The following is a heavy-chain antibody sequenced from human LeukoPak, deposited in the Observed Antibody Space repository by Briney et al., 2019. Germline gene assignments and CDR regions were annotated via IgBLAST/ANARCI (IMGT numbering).Heavy chain of an antibody. CDR1: GYTFASYW. D-gene: IGHD1-7*01. CDR2: INAGDSDT. V-gene: IGHV5-51*01. J-gene: IGHJ6*03. CDR3: ARRGLELRGDYDYYTDV. Sequence: GESLKISCKGSGYTFASYWIAWVRQMPGQGLEWMGIINAGDSDTRYSPSFQGQVTISADKSINTAYLHWSRLKTSDTAIYYCARRGLELRGDYDYYTDVWGKGTTVTVSS.